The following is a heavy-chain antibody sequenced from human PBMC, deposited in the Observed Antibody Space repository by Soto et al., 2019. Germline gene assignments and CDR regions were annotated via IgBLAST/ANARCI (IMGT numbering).Heavy chain of an antibody. D-gene: IGHD6-19*01. V-gene: IGHV3-30*18. CDR2: ISYDGSNK. J-gene: IGHJ4*02. Sequence: QVQLVESGGGVVQPGRSLRLSCAASGFTFSSYAMQWVRQAPGKGLEWVAIISYDGSNKYYADSVKGRFAFSRDNSKNTLYLQMNSLRAEDTAVYYCAKDLGADSGWYIDYWGQGTLVTVSS. CDR1: GFTFSSYA. CDR3: AKDLGADSGWYIDY.